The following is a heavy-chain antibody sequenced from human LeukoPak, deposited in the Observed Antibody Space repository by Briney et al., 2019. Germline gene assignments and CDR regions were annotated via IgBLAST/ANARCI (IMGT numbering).Heavy chain of an antibody. Sequence: RSSETLSLTCTVSGGSISSSSYYWGWIRQPPGKGLEWIGSIYYSGSTCYNPSLKSRVTISVDTSKNQFSLKLSSVTAADTAVYYCARPAGRAYCGGDCVRHWFDPWGQGTLVTVSS. CDR1: GGSISSSSYY. V-gene: IGHV4-39*01. J-gene: IGHJ5*02. D-gene: IGHD2-21*02. CDR2: IYYSGST. CDR3: ARPAGRAYCGGDCVRHWFDP.